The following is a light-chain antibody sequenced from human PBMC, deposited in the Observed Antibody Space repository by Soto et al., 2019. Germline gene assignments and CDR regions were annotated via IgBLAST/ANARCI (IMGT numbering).Light chain of an antibody. CDR2: WAS. CDR1: QSVLYSSNNKNY. J-gene: IGKJ2*01. CDR3: QQYESTPPT. V-gene: IGKV4-1*01. Sequence: DIVMTQSPDSLAVSLGERATINCKSSQSVLYSSNNKNYLAWYQQRPGQTPKLLTYWASTRESGVPDRFSGSGSGTDFTLTITSLQAEDVAVYYCQQYESTPPTFGQGTKVEIK.